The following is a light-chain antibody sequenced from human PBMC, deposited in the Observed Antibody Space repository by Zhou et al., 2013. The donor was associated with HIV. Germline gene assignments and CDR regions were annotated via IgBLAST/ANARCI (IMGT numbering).Light chain of an antibody. V-gene: IGKV1-5*03. J-gene: IGKJ3*01. Sequence: DIQMTQSPSTLSASLGDRVTITCRASQSISKWLAWYQQKPGKAPKLLIYKVSILESGVPSRFSGSGSGTEFTLTIIRLQPDDYGTYYCQQSYSSSPFTFGPGTRVHVK. CDR2: KVS. CDR3: QQSYSSSPFT. CDR1: QSISKW.